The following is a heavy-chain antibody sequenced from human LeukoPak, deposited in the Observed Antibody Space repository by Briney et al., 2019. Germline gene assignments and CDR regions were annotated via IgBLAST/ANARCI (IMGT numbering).Heavy chain of an antibody. J-gene: IGHJ5*02. D-gene: IGHD3-10*01. CDR2: IYYSGST. CDR3: ARGGAGGSGSFSPQYNWFDP. Sequence: SETLSLTCTVSGGSISSSSYYWGWLRQPPGKGLEWIGSIYYSGSTYYNPSLKSRVTISVDTSKNQFSLKLSSVTAADTAVYYCARGGAGGSGSFSPQYNWFDPWGQGTLVTVSS. CDR1: GGSISSSSYY. V-gene: IGHV4-39*01.